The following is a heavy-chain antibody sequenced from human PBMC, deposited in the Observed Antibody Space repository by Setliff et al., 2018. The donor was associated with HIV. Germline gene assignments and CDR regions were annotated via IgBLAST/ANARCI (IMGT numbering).Heavy chain of an antibody. CDR1: GGSISSYY. J-gene: IGHJ4*02. CDR2: IYYSGST. Sequence: SETLSLTCTVSGGSISSYYWSWIRQPPGKGLEWIGYIYYSGSTNYNPSLKSRVTISVDTSKNQFSLKLSSVTAADTAVYYCAREVPARQHFDFWGQGTLVTVSS. V-gene: IGHV4-59*01. CDR3: AREVPARQHFDF. D-gene: IGHD2-2*01.